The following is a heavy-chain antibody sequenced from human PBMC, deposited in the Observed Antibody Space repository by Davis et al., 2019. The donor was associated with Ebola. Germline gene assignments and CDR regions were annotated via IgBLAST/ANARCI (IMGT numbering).Heavy chain of an antibody. J-gene: IGHJ4*02. CDR1: GFTFSSYW. D-gene: IGHD4-17*01. Sequence: PGGSLRLSCAASGFTFSSYWMSWVRQAPGKGLEWVANIKQDGSEKYYVDSVKGRFTISRDNAKNSLYLQMNGLRAEDTAVYYCARGAGASDYGDYDYWGQGTLVTVSS. V-gene: IGHV3-7*01. CDR3: ARGAGASDYGDYDY. CDR2: IKQDGSEK.